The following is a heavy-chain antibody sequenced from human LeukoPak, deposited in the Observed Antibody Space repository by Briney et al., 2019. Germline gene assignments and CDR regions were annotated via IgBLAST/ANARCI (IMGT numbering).Heavy chain of an antibody. J-gene: IGHJ4*02. V-gene: IGHV3-53*01. CDR3: ASDGYNYFEF. CDR1: GFNSNY. CDR2: IYTDGGTT. D-gene: IGHD5-24*01. Sequence: PGGSHRLACAASGFNSNYMSWVRQAPGKGLEWISLIYTDGGTTFYADSVKGRFTLPRDNSKNTFYLQMNGLRPEDTAVYYCASDGYNYFEFWGQGTLVFVSS.